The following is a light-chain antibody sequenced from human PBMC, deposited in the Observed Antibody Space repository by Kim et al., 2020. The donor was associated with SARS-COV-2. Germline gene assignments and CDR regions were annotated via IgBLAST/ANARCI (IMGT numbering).Light chain of an antibody. J-gene: IGLJ3*02. Sequence: LGQTVRITCKGDSLRSYYASWYQQKPGPAPVLVIYGKNNRPSGIPDRFSGSSSGNTASLTITGVQAEDEADYYCNARDSSGNRWVFGGGTKLTVL. CDR3: NARDSSGNRWV. V-gene: IGLV3-19*01. CDR2: GKN. CDR1: SLRSYY.